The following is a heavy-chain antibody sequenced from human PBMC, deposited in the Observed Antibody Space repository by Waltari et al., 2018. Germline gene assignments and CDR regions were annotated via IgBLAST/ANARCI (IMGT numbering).Heavy chain of an antibody. D-gene: IGHD6-19*01. V-gene: IGHV1-2*02. CDR1: GYTCTGYY. CDR3: ARAQAGAGTRGMDV. Sequence: QVQLVQSGAEVKKPEASVKVSCKASGYTCTGYYMHWLRHAPGQGLEWMGWINPNSGGTNYAQKFQGRVTMTRDTSISTAYMELSRLRSDDTAVYYCARAQAGAGTRGMDVWGQGTTVTVSS. CDR2: INPNSGGT. J-gene: IGHJ6*02.